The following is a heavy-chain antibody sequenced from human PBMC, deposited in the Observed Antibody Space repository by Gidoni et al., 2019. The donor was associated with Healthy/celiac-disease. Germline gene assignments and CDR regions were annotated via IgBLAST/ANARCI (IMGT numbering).Heavy chain of an antibody. CDR3: ARGDWHEDYYYGMDV. CDR1: GYTFTRYG. Sequence: QVPLVHSGAEVKKPGDSVKFSCKASGYTFTRYGISWVRQAPGQGLEWMGWISAYKGNTNYAQKLQGRVTMNTETSKSTAYMELRSLRSDDTAVDYCARGDWHEDYYYGMDVWGQGTTVTVSS. CDR2: ISAYKGNT. J-gene: IGHJ6*02. V-gene: IGHV1-18*01. D-gene: IGHD2-21*01.